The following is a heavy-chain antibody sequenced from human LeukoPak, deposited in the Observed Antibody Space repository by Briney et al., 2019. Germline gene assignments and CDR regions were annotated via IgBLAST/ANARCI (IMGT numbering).Heavy chain of an antibody. CDR2: ISGSGSGDNT. D-gene: IGHD3-10*01. CDR3: AKDRYYGSGSYFDY. Sequence: GGSLRLSCAASGFTFSSYAMNWVRQAPGKGLEWVSAISGSGSGDNTYYADSVKGRFTISRDNSKNTLYLQMNSLRAEDTAVYYCAKDRYYGSGSYFDYWGQGTLVTVSS. CDR1: GFTFSSYA. V-gene: IGHV3-23*01. J-gene: IGHJ4*02.